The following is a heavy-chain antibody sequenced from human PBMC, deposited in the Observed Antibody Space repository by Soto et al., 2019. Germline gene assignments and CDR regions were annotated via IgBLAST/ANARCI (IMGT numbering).Heavy chain of an antibody. D-gene: IGHD1-1*01. Sequence: PGGSLRLSCAASGFTFSSYGMHWVRQAPGKGLERVAVIWYDGSNKYYADSVKGRFTISRDNSKNTLYLQMNSLRAEDTAVYYCARAPLPNWNDVFDYWGQGTLVTVSS. CDR3: ARAPLPNWNDVFDY. CDR2: IWYDGSNK. CDR1: GFTFSSYG. V-gene: IGHV3-33*01. J-gene: IGHJ4*02.